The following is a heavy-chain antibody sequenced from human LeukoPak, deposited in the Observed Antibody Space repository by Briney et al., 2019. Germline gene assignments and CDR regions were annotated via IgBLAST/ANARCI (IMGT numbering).Heavy chain of an antibody. CDR3: AKDRQWLGVFDY. J-gene: IGHJ4*02. D-gene: IGHD6-19*01. CDR1: GFTYSSYA. Sequence: PGGSLRLSCAASGFTYSSYAMSWVRQAPGKGLEWVSAISGSGGSTYYADSVKGRFTISRDNSKNTLYLQMNSLRAEDTAVYYCAKDRQWLGVFDYWGQGTLVTVSS. V-gene: IGHV3-23*01. CDR2: ISGSGGST.